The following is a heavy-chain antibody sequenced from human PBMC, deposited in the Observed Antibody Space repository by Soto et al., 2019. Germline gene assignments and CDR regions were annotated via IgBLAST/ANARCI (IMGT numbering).Heavy chain of an antibody. CDR3: ATAVAAAGNYYYYYYMDV. CDR1: GYTLTELS. V-gene: IGHV1-24*01. J-gene: IGHJ6*03. D-gene: IGHD6-13*01. CDR2: FDPEDGET. Sequence: QVQLVQSGAEVKKPGASVKVSCKVSGYTLTELSMHWVRQAPGKGLEWMGGFDPEDGETIYAQKFQGRVTMTEDTSKDTAYMELSSLRSEDTAVYYCATAVAAAGNYYYYYYMDVWGKGTTVTVSS.